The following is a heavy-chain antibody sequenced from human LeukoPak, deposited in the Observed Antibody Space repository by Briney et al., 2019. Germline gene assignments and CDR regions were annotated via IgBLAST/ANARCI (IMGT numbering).Heavy chain of an antibody. D-gene: IGHD2-2*01. CDR2: IYYSGST. Sequence: SETLSLTCTVSGGSISSSSYYWGWIRQPPGKGLEWIGSIYYSGSTYYSPSLKSRVTISVDRSKNQFSLKLSSVTAADTAVYYCARVVPAAILGAFDIWGQGTMVTVSS. V-gene: IGHV4-39*07. J-gene: IGHJ3*02. CDR1: GGSISSSSYY. CDR3: ARVVPAAILGAFDI.